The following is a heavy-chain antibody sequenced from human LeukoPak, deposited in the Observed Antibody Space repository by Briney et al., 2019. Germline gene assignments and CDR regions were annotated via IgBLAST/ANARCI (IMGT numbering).Heavy chain of an antibody. J-gene: IGHJ6*03. CDR1: GFTVSSNY. CDR3: ASGSGSYRTPYYYMDV. CDR2: IYSGGST. D-gene: IGHD3-10*01. Sequence: GGSLRLSCVASGFTVSSNYMSWVRQAPGKGLEWVSVIYSGGSTYCADSVKGRFTISRDNSKNTLYLQMNSPRAEDTAVYYCASGSGSYRTPYYYMDVWGTGTTVTVSS. V-gene: IGHV3-53*01.